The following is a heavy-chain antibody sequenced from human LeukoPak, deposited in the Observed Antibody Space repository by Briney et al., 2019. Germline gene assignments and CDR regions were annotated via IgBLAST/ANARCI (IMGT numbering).Heavy chain of an antibody. CDR3: ARVLTGSWDWFDP. CDR2: INSDGSRT. V-gene: IGHV3-74*01. CDR1: KFSFSSYW. J-gene: IGHJ5*02. D-gene: IGHD2-8*02. Sequence: GGSLRLSCAASKFSFSSYWMHWVRQAPGKGLVWVSRINSDGSRTNYADSVKGRFTISRDNAKNTLYLQMSSLRAEDTAVYYCARVLTGSWDWFDPWGRGTLVTVSS.